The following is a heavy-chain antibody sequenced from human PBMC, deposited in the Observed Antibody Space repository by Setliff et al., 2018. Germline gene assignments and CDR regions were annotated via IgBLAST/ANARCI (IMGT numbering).Heavy chain of an antibody. J-gene: IGHJ4*02. Sequence: ASVKVSCKASGGTFSSYAISWVRQAPGQGLEWMGWINTNTGNPTYAQGFTGRFVFSLDTSVSTANLQISGLKAEDTAVYYCARANGSHDSSGYYWHYWGPGTLVTVSS. CDR3: ARANGSHDSSGYYWHY. V-gene: IGHV7-4-1*02. D-gene: IGHD3-22*01. CDR2: INTNTGNP. CDR1: GGTFSSYA.